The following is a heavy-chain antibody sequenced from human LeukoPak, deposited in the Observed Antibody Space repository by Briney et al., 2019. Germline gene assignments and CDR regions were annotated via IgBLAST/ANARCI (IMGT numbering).Heavy chain of an antibody. J-gene: IGHJ5*02. Sequence: GGSLRLSCAASGFTFSSYSMNWVRQAPGEGLEWVSYISSSSSTIYYADSVKGRFTISRDNAKNSLYLQMNSLRAEDTAVYYCAKVGRDIVVVPAAIWFDPWGQGTLVTVSS. V-gene: IGHV3-48*01. CDR1: GFTFSSYS. CDR2: ISSSSSTI. D-gene: IGHD2-2*01. CDR3: AKVGRDIVVVPAAIWFDP.